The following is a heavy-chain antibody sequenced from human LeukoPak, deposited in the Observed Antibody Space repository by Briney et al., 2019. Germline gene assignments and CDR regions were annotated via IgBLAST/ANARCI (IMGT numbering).Heavy chain of an antibody. CDR3: AREPVLRYFDWLLSDADGMDV. D-gene: IGHD3-9*01. Sequence: SETLSLTCTVSGGSISSYYWSWIRQPAGKGLEWIGRIYTSGSTNYNPSLESRVTMSVDTSKNQFSLKLSSVTAADTAVYYCAREPVLRYFDWLLSDADGMDVWGQGTTVTVSS. CDR2: IYTSGST. CDR1: GGSISSYY. V-gene: IGHV4-4*07. J-gene: IGHJ6*02.